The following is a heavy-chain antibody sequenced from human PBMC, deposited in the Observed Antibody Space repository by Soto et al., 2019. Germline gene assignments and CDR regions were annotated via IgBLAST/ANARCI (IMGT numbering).Heavy chain of an antibody. Sequence: QVQLQESGPGLVKPSETLSLTCTVSGGSVSSGSYYWSWIRQPPGKGLEWIGYIYYSGSTNDNPSLKSRVTISVDTSKNPFSLKLSSVTAADTAVYYCARVEQWPTSGMDVWGQGTTVTVSS. V-gene: IGHV4-61*01. D-gene: IGHD6-19*01. CDR2: IYYSGST. CDR3: ARVEQWPTSGMDV. J-gene: IGHJ6*02. CDR1: GGSVSSGSYY.